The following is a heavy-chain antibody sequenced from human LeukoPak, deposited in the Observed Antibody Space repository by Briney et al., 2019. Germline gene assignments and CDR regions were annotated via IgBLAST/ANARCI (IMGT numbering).Heavy chain of an antibody. CDR3: ARSSYSSSSSV. J-gene: IGHJ3*01. D-gene: IGHD6-6*01. CDR1: GFTVSSNY. Sequence: PGGSLRLSCAASGFTVSSNYMSWVRQAPGKGLEWVSVIYSGGSTYYADSVKGRFTISRDNSKITLYLQMNSLRAEDTAVYYCARSSYSSSSSVWGQGTMVTVSS. V-gene: IGHV3-53*01. CDR2: IYSGGST.